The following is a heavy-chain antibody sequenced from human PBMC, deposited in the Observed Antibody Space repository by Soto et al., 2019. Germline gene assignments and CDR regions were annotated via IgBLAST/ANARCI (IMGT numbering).Heavy chain of an antibody. V-gene: IGHV3-23*01. D-gene: IGHD2-15*01. J-gene: IGHJ4*02. CDR2: ISGSGGST. Sequence: PGGSLRLSCAASGFTFSSYAMSWVRQAPGKGLECVSSISGSGGSTYYADSLKGRFTISRDNSKNTLYLQMNSHIAEATAAYYCAKSRPPCCLENWGQGTLVTVSS. CDR3: AKSRPPCCLEN. CDR1: GFTFSSYA.